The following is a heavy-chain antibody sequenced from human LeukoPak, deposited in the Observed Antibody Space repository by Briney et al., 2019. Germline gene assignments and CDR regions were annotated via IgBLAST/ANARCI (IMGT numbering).Heavy chain of an antibody. CDR1: GFTFSNSA. J-gene: IGHJ4*02. CDR3: AKYVFSYGSGSYLAH. CDR2: ISGSGGST. D-gene: IGHD3-10*01. V-gene: IGHV3-23*01. Sequence: GGSLRLSCAASGFTFSNSALSRVRQAPGKGLEWVSDISGSGGSTYYADSAKGRFTISRDNSKNTVYLQINSLGAEDTAVYYCAKYVFSYGSGSYLAHWGQGTQVTVSS.